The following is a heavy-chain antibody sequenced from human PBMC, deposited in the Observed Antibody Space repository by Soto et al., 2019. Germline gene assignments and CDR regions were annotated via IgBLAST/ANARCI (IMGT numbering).Heavy chain of an antibody. CDR3: AKVISTIGSKQWLAQTKHQALDY. CDR1: GYNFNGYY. D-gene: IGHD6-19*01. J-gene: IGHJ4*02. Sequence: QVNLVQSGAEVKKPGASVKVSCKASGYNFNGYYIHWVRQAPGQGLEWMGWMNPNTGVANYAQKFQGKVIMTTDTSISTAYLELRSLTSDDTAVYYCAKVISTIGSKQWLAQTKHQALDYWGQGTLVTV. V-gene: IGHV1-2*02. CDR2: MNPNTGVA.